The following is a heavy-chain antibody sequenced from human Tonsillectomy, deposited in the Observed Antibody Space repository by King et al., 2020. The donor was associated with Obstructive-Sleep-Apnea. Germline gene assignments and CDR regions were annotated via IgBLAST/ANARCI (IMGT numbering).Heavy chain of an antibody. CDR3: ARHSSGWWEGFDY. CDR1: GGSISSYY. V-gene: IGHV4-59*08. D-gene: IGHD6-19*01. CDR2: IYYSGST. Sequence: QLQESGPGLVKPSETLSLTCTVSGGSISSYYWSWIRQPPGKGLEWIGYIYYSGSTNYNPSLKSRVTISVDTSKNQFSLKLGPVTAADPAVYFCARHSSGWWEGFDYWGQGTLVTVSS. J-gene: IGHJ4*02.